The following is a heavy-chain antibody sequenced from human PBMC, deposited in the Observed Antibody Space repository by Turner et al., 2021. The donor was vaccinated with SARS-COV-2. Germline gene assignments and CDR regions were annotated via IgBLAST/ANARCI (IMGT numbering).Heavy chain of an antibody. CDR1: GGTFSSSA. D-gene: IGHD1-1*01. J-gene: IGHJ5*02. V-gene: IGHV1-69*01. CDR2: IFPIFGTE. Sequence: QVQLVQSGAEVTKPGSSVEISCKASGGTFSSSAISWVRQAAGQGLEWMGGIFPIFGTEKYGQKFKGRVTITEDESTSTAYMELSSMRSEYTAVYYCARGPVVRTDMAPFWFDPWGQGTLVTVSS. CDR3: ARGPVVRTDMAPFWFDP.